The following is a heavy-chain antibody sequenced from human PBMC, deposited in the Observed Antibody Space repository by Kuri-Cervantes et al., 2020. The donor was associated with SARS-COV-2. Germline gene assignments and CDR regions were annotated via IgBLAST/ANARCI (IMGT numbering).Heavy chain of an antibody. V-gene: IGHV3-33*01. J-gene: IGHJ6*03. CDR3: ARDGGPNYYGSGSYHPYYYYMDV. CDR2: IWYDGSNK. Sequence: GESLKISCAASGFTFSSYGMHWVRQAPGKGLEWVAVIWYDGSNKYYADSVKGRFTNSSDNSKNTLYLQMNSLRAEDTAVYYCARDGGPNYYGSGSYHPYYYYMDVWGKGTTVTVSS. CDR1: GFTFSSYG. D-gene: IGHD3-10*01.